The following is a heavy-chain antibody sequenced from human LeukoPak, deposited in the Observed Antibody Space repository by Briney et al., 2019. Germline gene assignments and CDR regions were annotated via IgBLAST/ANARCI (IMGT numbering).Heavy chain of an antibody. J-gene: IGHJ4*02. CDR1: GFTFSSYA. CDR2: ISGAGGST. CDR3: AKGHTDYGTGFDI. V-gene: IGHV3-23*01. D-gene: IGHD4/OR15-4a*01. Sequence: QPGGSLRLSCAASGFTFSSYAMSWVRQAPGRGLESVSLISGAGGSTYYADSVKGRFTISRDNSKNTLYLQMNSLRAEDTAVYYCAKGHTDYGTGFDIWGQGTLVTVSS.